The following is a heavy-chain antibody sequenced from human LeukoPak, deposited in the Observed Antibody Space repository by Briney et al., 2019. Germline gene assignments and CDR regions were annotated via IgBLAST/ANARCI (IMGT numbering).Heavy chain of an antibody. CDR3: ARILGYSSGGSCYSVGYYYYYGMDV. J-gene: IGHJ6*02. CDR1: GGSFSGYY. CDR2: INHSGST. Sequence: SETLSLTCAVYGGSFSGYYWSWIRQPPGKGLEWIGEINHSGSTNYNPSLKSRVTISVDTSKNQFSLKLSSVTAADTAVYYCARILGYSSGGSCYSVGYYYYYGMDVWGQGTTVTVSS. D-gene: IGHD2-15*01. V-gene: IGHV4-34*01.